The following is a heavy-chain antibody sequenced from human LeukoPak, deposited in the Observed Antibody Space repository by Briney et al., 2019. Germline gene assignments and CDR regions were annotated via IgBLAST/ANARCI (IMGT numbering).Heavy chain of an antibody. CDR2: THASGNG. CDR1: GVSISSYS. CDR3: ASASPAADY. Sequence: SETLSLTCTVSGVSISSYSWSRVRQPAGKGLEWIGHTHASGNGNYSPSLKSRVSMSVDTSKNQFSLKLSSVTAADTAVYYCASASPAADYWGQGTLVTVSS. V-gene: IGHV4-4*07. D-gene: IGHD2-2*01. J-gene: IGHJ4*02.